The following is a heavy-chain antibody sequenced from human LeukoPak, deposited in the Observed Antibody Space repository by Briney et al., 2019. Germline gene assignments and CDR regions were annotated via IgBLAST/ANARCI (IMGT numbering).Heavy chain of an antibody. V-gene: IGHV1-2*02. D-gene: IGHD2-2*01. CDR3: AREGSDSTRLPI. J-gene: IGHJ3*02. Sequence: ASVXXXCKASGYTFTGYYMHWVRQAPGQGLEWMGWINPNSGGTNYAQNFQGRVTMTRDTSISTAYMELSRLRSDDTAVYFCAREGSDSTRLPIWGQGTLVTVSS. CDR2: INPNSGGT. CDR1: GYTFTGYY.